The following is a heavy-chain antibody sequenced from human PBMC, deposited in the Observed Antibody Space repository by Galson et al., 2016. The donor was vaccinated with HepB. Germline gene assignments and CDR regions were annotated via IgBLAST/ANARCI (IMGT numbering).Heavy chain of an antibody. CDR2: ISDSGGST. V-gene: IGHV3-23*01. Sequence: LRLSCAASGFTFSNYAMSWVRQAPGKGLEWVSGISDSGGSTYFADSVMGRFTISRDNSKNTLYLQMNSLRVDDTAVYCCAKGTTLQVHFGYFDHWGQGTLVTVSS. D-gene: IGHD1/OR15-1a*01. CDR3: AKGTTLQVHFGYFDH. CDR1: GFTFSNYA. J-gene: IGHJ4*02.